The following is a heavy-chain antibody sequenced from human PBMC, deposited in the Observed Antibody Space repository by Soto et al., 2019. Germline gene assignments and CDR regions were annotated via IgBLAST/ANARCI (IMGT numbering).Heavy chain of an antibody. J-gene: IGHJ6*02. CDR3: ASGAVVTLGYYYGMDV. Sequence: ASVKVSCKASGYTFTSYYIHWVRQAPGQGLEWMVIINPSGGSTSYAQKFQGRVTMTRDTSTSTVYMELSRLRSEDTAVYYCASGAVVTLGYYYGMDVWGQGTTVNVSS. CDR2: INPSGGST. CDR1: GYTFTSYY. V-gene: IGHV1-46*01. D-gene: IGHD2-21*02.